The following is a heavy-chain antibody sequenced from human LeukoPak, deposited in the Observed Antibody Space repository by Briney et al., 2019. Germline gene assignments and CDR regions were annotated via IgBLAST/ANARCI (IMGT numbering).Heavy chain of an antibody. D-gene: IGHD5-12*01. CDR3: TTRLRNHFDY. CDR1: GFTFRNYG. Sequence: PGGSLRLSCAASGFTFRNYGMHWVRQAPGKGLEWVSTISDGSRDTHYAGSVKGRFTISRDDSQNIVYLQMDSLRAEDTALYYCTTRLRNHFDYWGQGTQVTVSS. CDR2: ISDGSRDT. J-gene: IGHJ4*02. V-gene: IGHV3-23*01.